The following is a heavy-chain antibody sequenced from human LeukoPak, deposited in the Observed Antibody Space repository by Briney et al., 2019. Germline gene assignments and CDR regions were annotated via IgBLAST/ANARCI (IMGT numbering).Heavy chain of an antibody. Sequence: GGSLRLSCAASGFIFNSYGMHWVRQAPGKGLEWVAFIRYDGSNKYYADSVKGRFTISRDNSKNTLYLQMNSLRAEDTAVYYCAKIAAANCGGDCYSGAYYFDYWGQGTLVTVSS. CDR1: GFIFNSYG. CDR3: AKIAAANCGGDCYSGAYYFDY. J-gene: IGHJ4*02. CDR2: IRYDGSNK. V-gene: IGHV3-30*02. D-gene: IGHD2-21*02.